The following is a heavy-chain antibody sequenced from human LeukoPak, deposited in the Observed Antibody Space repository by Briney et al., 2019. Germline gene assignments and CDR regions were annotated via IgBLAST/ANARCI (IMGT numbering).Heavy chain of an antibody. Sequence: ASVKVSCKASGYTFTGYYMHWVRQAPGQGLEWMGWINPNSGGTNYAQKFQGRVTMTRDTSTSTAYMELSRLRSDDTAVYYCARGATIFGVVIPTRPFDYWGQGTLVTVSS. J-gene: IGHJ4*02. D-gene: IGHD3-3*01. CDR3: ARGATIFGVVIPTRPFDY. CDR1: GYTFTGYY. CDR2: INPNSGGT. V-gene: IGHV1-2*02.